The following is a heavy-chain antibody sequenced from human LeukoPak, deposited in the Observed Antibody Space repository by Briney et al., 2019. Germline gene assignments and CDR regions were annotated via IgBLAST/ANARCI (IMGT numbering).Heavy chain of an antibody. D-gene: IGHD3-3*01. CDR1: GYTFTSYY. J-gene: IGHJ4*02. CDR2: INPSGGST. Sequence: ASVKVSCKASGYTFTSYYIHWVRQAPGQGLEWMGIINPSGGSTSYAQKFQGRVTMTRDTSTGTVYMELSSLRSEDTAVYYCARGGYDFWSGYSFDYWGQGTLVTVSS. V-gene: IGHV1-46*01. CDR3: ARGGYDFWSGYSFDY.